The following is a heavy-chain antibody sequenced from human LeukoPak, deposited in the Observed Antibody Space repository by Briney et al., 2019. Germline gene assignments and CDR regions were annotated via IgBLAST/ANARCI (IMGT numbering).Heavy chain of an antibody. CDR1: GFTFSSYA. CDR3: ARDLLKNVLRFLEWLPQFGIFDY. J-gene: IGHJ4*02. Sequence: GGSLRLSCAASGFTFSSYAMHWVRQAPGKGLEWVAVISYDGSNKYYADSVKGRFTISRGNSKNTLYLQMNSLRAEDTAVYYCARDLLKNVLRFLEWLPQFGIFDYWGQGTLVTVSS. D-gene: IGHD3-3*01. CDR2: ISYDGSNK. V-gene: IGHV3-30*04.